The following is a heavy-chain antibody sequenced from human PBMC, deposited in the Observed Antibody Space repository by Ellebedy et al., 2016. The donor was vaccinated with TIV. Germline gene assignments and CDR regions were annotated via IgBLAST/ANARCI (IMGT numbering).Heavy chain of an antibody. Sequence: GESLKISCGTSGFSFRSYWMTWVRQGTGKGLEWVSAIGTAGDTYYPGSVKGRFTISRENAKNSLYLQITSLRAEDTAVYYCARVRFGDTAVDYWGQGTLVTVSS. V-gene: IGHV3-13*01. CDR2: IGTAGDT. D-gene: IGHD2-21*01. J-gene: IGHJ4*03. CDR1: GFSFRSYW. CDR3: ARVRFGDTAVDY.